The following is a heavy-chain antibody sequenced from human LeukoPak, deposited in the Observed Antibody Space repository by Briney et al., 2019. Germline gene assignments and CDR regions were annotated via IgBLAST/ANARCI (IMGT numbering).Heavy chain of an antibody. J-gene: IGHJ5*01. V-gene: IGHV4-59*01. CDR3: ARSRWFDS. Sequence: SETLSLTCTVAGGSISSYYWSWIRQPPGKGLEWIGYIYYSGSTNYNPSLKSRVTISVDTSKNQFSLKLSSVTAADTAVYYCARSRWFDSWGQGTLVTVSS. CDR2: IYYSGST. CDR1: GGSISSYY.